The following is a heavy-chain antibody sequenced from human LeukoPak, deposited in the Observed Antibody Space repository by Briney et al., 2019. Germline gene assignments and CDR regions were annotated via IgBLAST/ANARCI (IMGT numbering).Heavy chain of an antibody. D-gene: IGHD6-19*01. J-gene: IGHJ4*02. V-gene: IGHV3-11*03. Sequence: GGSLRLSCAASGFTFSDYYMSWIRQAPGKGLEWVSYISSSRSYTNYADSVKGRFTISRDNAKNSLDLQMNSLRVEDTAVYYCARLGPASSGWPESFDYWGQGTLVTVSS. CDR3: ARLGPASSGWPESFDY. CDR2: ISSSRSYT. CDR1: GFTFSDYY.